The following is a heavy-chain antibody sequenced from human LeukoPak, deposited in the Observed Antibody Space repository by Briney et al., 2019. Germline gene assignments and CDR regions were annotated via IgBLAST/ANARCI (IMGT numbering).Heavy chain of an antibody. J-gene: IGHJ4*02. CDR2: INHSGST. V-gene: IGHV4-34*01. CDR3: ARGRSLIYCSSTSCYGSYFDY. D-gene: IGHD2-2*01. Sequence: SETLSLTCAVYGGSFSGYYWSWIRQPPGKGLEWIGEINHSGSTNYNPSLKSQVTISVDTSKNQFSLKLSSVTAADTAVYYCARGRSLIYCSSTSCYGSYFDYWGQGTLVTVSS. CDR1: GGSFSGYY.